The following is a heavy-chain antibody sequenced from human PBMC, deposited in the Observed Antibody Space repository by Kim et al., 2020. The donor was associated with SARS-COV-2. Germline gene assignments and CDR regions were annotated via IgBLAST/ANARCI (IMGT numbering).Heavy chain of an antibody. V-gene: IGHV4-59*01. J-gene: IGHJ4*02. CDR3: AREGGGFPPSFDY. Sequence: NPSLKSRVPISVDTSKNQFSLKLSSVTAADTAVYYCAREGGGFPPSFDYWGQGTLVTVSS. D-gene: IGHD2-15*01.